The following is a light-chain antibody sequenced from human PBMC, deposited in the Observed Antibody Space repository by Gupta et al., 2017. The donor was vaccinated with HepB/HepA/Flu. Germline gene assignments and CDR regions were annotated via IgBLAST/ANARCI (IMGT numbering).Light chain of an antibody. Sequence: HSLLTQPPSVSRPPGQRVTISCTGSSSNIGAGYDVHWYQQLPGTAPKLLIYTNNNRPSGVPDRFSGSRSGTSASLAINGLQAEDEADYYCTSCDSSLNGWLFGGGTKLTVL. CDR1: SSNIGAGYD. CDR3: TSCDSSLNGWL. J-gene: IGLJ3*02. V-gene: IGLV1-40*01. CDR2: TNN.